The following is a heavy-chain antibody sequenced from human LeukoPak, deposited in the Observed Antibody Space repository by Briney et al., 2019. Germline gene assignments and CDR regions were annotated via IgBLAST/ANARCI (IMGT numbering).Heavy chain of an antibody. J-gene: IGHJ4*02. CDR3: ARGKSVGATNY. D-gene: IGHD1-26*01. Sequence: SETLSLTCTVSGGSISSSSYYWGWIRQPPGKGLEWIGSIYYSGSTYYNPSLKSRVTISVDTSKNQFSLKLSSVTAADTVVYYCARGKSVGATNYWGQGTLVTVSS. CDR2: IYYSGST. CDR1: GGSISSSSYY. V-gene: IGHV4-39*01.